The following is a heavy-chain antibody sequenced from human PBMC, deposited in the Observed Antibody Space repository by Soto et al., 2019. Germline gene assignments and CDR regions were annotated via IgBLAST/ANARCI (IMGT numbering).Heavy chain of an antibody. J-gene: IGHJ5*02. D-gene: IGHD6-19*01. CDR3: ARAGGWNNWFDP. Sequence: LRLSCAASGFTVSSKYMSWVRQAPGKGLEWIGEIYHSGSTNYNPSLKSRVTISVDKSKNQFSLKLSSVTAADTAVYYCARAGGWNNWFDPWGQGTLVTVSS. CDR1: GFTVSSKY. CDR2: IYHSGST. V-gene: IGHV4-4*02.